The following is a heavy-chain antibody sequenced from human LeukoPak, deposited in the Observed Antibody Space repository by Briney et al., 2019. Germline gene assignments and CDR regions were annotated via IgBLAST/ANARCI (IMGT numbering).Heavy chain of an antibody. J-gene: IGHJ4*02. V-gene: IGHV3-48*01. CDR2: ISSSSSTI. Sequence: KTGGSLRLSCAASGFTFSSYSMNWVRQAPGKGLEWVSYISSSSSTIYYADSVKGRFTISRDNAKNSLYLQMNSLRAEDTAVYYCVKSGTFFLYYFDSWGQGTQLTVSS. D-gene: IGHD1-26*01. CDR1: GFTFSSYS. CDR3: VKSGTFFLYYFDS.